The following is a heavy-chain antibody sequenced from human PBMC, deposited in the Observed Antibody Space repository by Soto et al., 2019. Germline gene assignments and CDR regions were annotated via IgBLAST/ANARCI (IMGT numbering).Heavy chain of an antibody. CDR3: ATIRGDLKPGSSGYYRYYFDY. J-gene: IGHJ4*02. CDR1: GYTLTELS. Sequence: GASVKVSCKVSGYTLTELSMHWVRQAPGKGLEWMGGFDPEDGETIYAQKFQGRVTMTEDTSTDTAYMELSSLRSEDTAVYYCATIRGDLKPGSSGYYRYYFDYWGQGTLVPSPQ. D-gene: IGHD3-22*01. V-gene: IGHV1-24*01. CDR2: FDPEDGET.